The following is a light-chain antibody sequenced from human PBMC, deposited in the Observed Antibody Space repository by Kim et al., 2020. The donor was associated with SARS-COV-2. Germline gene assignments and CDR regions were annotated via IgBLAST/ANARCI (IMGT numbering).Light chain of an antibody. CDR2: GAS. CDR3: QQYDSWPLT. J-gene: IGKJ5*01. V-gene: IGKV3-15*01. Sequence: LSPGERATRSCRASQSIASSLAWYQQKPGQAPRLLIYGASTRATGISARFSGSGSGTEFTLTLSSLQSEDFAVYYCQQYDSWPLTFGQGTRLEIK. CDR1: QSIASS.